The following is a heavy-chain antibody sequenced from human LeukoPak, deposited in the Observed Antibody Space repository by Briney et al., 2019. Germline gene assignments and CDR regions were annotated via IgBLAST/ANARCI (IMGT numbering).Heavy chain of an antibody. D-gene: IGHD2-15*01. J-gene: IGHJ4*02. Sequence: ASAKVSCKASGYTFTSYGISWVRQAPGQGLEWTGWISAYNGNTNYAQKFQGRVTITADESTSTAYMELSSLRSEDTAVYYCARALSDVVAALDYWGQGTLVTVSS. CDR3: ARALSDVVAALDY. CDR1: GYTFTSYG. V-gene: IGHV1-18*01. CDR2: ISAYNGNT.